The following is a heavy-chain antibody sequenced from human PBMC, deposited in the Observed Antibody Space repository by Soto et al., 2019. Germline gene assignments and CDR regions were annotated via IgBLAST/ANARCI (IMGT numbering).Heavy chain of an antibody. CDR1: GFSLSNAGLG. D-gene: IGHD6-13*01. CDR2: IFSNDEK. J-gene: IGHJ5*02. CDR3: ASTYSTSWYWFDP. Sequence: QVTVKESGPVLVKPTETLTLTCTVSGFSLSNAGLGVSWIRQPPGKALEWLAHIFSNDEKSYSTSLKSRLTTSXDXXKSQVVLTMTNMDPVDTATYYCASTYSTSWYWFDPWGQGTPVTVSS. V-gene: IGHV2-26*04.